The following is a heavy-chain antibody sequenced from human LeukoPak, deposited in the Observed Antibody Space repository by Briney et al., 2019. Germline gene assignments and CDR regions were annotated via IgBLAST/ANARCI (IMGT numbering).Heavy chain of an antibody. CDR2: IYANGGT. D-gene: IGHD5-18*01. CDR1: GGSISGYY. CDR3: ARDFTRNSYAVAEFFHP. V-gene: IGHV4-4*07. Sequence: SETLSLTCTDSGGSISGYYWNWIRQSAGKGLEWIGRIYANGGTNYNPSLSSRVSVSVDTYKKQFSLQLTSVSAADTAIYFCARDFTRNSYAVAEFFHPWGQGTLVSVSS. J-gene: IGHJ1*01.